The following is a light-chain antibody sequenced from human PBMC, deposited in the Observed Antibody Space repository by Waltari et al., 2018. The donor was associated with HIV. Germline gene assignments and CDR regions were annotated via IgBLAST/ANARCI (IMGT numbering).Light chain of an antibody. Sequence: EIAMTQSPATLSASPGESATLFCRASQSISTNLSWFQQRPGQAPRLLIFGASARATGTPGRFSGRGSGTEFTLSISSLQSEDFGVYYCHQYNQWPYTFGQGTKVEIK. CDR1: QSISTN. V-gene: IGKV3-15*01. J-gene: IGKJ2*01. CDR2: GAS. CDR3: HQYNQWPYT.